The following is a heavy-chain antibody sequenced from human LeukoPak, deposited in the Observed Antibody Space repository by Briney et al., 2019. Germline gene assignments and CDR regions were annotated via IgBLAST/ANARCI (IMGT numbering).Heavy chain of an antibody. Sequence: GGSLRLSCAASGFTFSSYGMTWVRQAPGKGLEWVADISSSGESTYYADSVKGRFTISRDTSKNTLYLQTNSLRAEDTALYYCAKVRACSTTSCYRTYGMDVWGQGTTVTVSS. CDR1: GFTFSSYG. CDR2: ISSSGEST. J-gene: IGHJ6*02. CDR3: AKVRACSTTSCYRTYGMDV. D-gene: IGHD2-2*01. V-gene: IGHV3-23*01.